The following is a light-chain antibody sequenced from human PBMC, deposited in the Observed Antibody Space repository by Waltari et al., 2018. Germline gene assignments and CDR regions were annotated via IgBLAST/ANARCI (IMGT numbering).Light chain of an antibody. J-gene: IGLJ3*02. CDR1: ILAKRS. V-gene: IGLV3-27*01. CDR3: YSAADNNRQV. CDR2: KDR. Sequence: SYELTQPSSVSVSPGQTARITCSGDILAKRSSRWFQQKPGQAPVVVIYKDRERPSGIPERFSGSNSGTTVTLTISGAQVEDEADYYCYSAADNNRQVFGGGTKLTVL.